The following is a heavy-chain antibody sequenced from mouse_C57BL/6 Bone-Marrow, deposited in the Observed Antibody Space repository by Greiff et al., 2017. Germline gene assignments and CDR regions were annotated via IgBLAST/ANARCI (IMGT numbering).Heavy chain of an antibody. CDR2: IDPENGYT. D-gene: IGHD2-1*01. J-gene: IGHJ2*01. CDR3: TTDDGNWVFDY. CDR1: GFNIKDDY. V-gene: IGHV14-4*01. Sequence: DVQLQESGAELVRPGASVKLSCTASGFNIKDDYMHWVKQTPEQGLEWIGWIDPENGYTEYASKFQGQATITADTSSNTAYLQPSSLTSEDTAVYYSTTDDGNWVFDYWGQGTTLTVSS.